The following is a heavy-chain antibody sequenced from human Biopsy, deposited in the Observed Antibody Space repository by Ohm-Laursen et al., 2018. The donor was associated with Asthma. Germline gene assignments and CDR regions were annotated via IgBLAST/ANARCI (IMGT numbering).Heavy chain of an antibody. J-gene: IGHJ6*02. Sequence: ASVKVSCNPSGYTFNSAGITWVRQAPGQGLEWMGWISVYNGNTKVAQKLQDRVTMITDTSTSTAYMELRSLRSDDTAVYFCARAVDYSHYYGIDVWGQGTTVTVSS. CDR1: GYTFNSAG. V-gene: IGHV1-18*01. D-gene: IGHD3-10*01. CDR2: ISVYNGNT. CDR3: ARAVDYSHYYGIDV.